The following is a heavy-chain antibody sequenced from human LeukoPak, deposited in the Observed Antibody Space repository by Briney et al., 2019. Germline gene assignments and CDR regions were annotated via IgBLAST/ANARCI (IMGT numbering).Heavy chain of an antibody. CDR2: INPNSGGT. CDR1: GYTFTGYY. CDR3: ARDLAAAGTSLGY. J-gene: IGHJ4*02. Sequence: ASVKVSCKASGYTFTGYYMHWVRQAPGQGLEWMGWINPNSGGTNCAQKFQGRVTMTRDTSISTAYMELSRLRSDDTAVYYCARDLAAAGTSLGYWGQGTLVTVSS. D-gene: IGHD6-13*01. V-gene: IGHV1-2*02.